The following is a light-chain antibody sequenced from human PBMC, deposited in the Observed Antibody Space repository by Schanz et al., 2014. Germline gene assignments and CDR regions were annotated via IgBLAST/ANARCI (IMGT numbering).Light chain of an antibody. CDR2: DDS. Sequence: SYELTQPPSVSVAPGQTARVTCGGNKIERKSVHWYQQKPCQAPLLVVYDDSDRPSGIPERFSGSNSGNTATLTIIRVEAGDEADYYCQVWDSSSDHVVFGGGTKLTVL. CDR3: QVWDSSSDHVV. V-gene: IGLV3-21*02. J-gene: IGLJ2*01. CDR1: KIERKS.